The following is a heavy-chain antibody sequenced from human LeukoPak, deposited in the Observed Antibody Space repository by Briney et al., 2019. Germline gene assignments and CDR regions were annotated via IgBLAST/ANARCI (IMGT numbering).Heavy chain of an antibody. Sequence: SETLSLACTVSGGSISSNYWSWIRQPPGKGLEWIGYIYYSGSTNYNPSLKSRVTISVDTSKNQFSLKLTSVTAADTAVYCCATQENDGGSYLDGFDIWGQGTMVTVSS. CDR3: ATQENDGGSYLDGFDI. CDR2: IYYSGST. CDR1: GGSISSNY. J-gene: IGHJ3*02. V-gene: IGHV4-59*01. D-gene: IGHD1-26*01.